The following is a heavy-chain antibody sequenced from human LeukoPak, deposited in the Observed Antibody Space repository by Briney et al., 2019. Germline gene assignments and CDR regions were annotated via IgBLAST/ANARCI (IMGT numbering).Heavy chain of an antibody. CDR1: GFTFSNYA. Sequence: GGSLRLSCAASGFTFSNYAMHWVRQAPGEGLEWVAVISYDGNHKYYADSVKGRFTISRDNSKNTLYLQMSSLRAEDTAVYYCARVGYTSYYYYGMDVWGQGTTVTVSS. V-gene: IGHV3-30-3*01. CDR3: ARVGYTSYYYYGMDV. D-gene: IGHD6-13*01. J-gene: IGHJ6*02. CDR2: ISYDGNHK.